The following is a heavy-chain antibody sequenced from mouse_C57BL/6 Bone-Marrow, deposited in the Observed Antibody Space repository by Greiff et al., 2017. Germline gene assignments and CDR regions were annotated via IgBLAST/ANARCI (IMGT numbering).Heavy chain of an antibody. CDR1: GFTFSSYG. CDR2: ISSGGSYT. V-gene: IGHV5-6*01. D-gene: IGHD1-1*01. CDR3: ASGYGSSYVWFAY. Sequence: EVKLVESGGDLVKPGGSLKLSCAASGFTFSSYGMSWVRQTPDKRLEWVATISSGGSYTYYPDSVQGRFTISRDNAKNTLYLQRSSLKSEDTAMYYCASGYGSSYVWFAYWGRGTLVTVSA. J-gene: IGHJ3*01.